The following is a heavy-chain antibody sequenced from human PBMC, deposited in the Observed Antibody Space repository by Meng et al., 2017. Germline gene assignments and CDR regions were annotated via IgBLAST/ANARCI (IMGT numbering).Heavy chain of an antibody. CDR1: GDSVSSNSAA. J-gene: IGHJ4*02. Sequence: QQSGPGLVTPSQTLSRICAISGDSVSSNSAAWNWIRQSPSRGLEWLGRAYYRSKWYHDYAESVKSRISIDPDTSKNQFSLQLRPVTPEDSAVYYCARGSYSFDSWGQRTLVTVSS. CDR2: AYYRSKWYH. CDR3: ARGSYSFDS. V-gene: IGHV6-1*01. D-gene: IGHD1-26*01.